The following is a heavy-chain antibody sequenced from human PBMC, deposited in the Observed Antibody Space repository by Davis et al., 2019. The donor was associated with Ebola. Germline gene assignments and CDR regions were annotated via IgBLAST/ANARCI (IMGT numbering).Heavy chain of an antibody. D-gene: IGHD6-6*01. CDR1: GFSFSNCW. Sequence: PGGSLRLSCAASGFSFSNCWMSWVRQAPGKGLEWVANIKQDGSEKYYVDSVKGRFTVSRDNAKNSLYLQMNSLRAEDTAVYYCVTGQLVLRYWGQGTLVTVSS. CDR3: VTGQLVLRY. CDR2: IKQDGSEK. J-gene: IGHJ4*02. V-gene: IGHV3-7*01.